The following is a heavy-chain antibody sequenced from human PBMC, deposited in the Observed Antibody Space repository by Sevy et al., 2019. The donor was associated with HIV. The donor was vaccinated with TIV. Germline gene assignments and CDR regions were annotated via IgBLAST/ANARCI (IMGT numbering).Heavy chain of an antibody. V-gene: IGHV5-51*01. J-gene: IGHJ4*02. CDR1: GYSFTSYW. Sequence: GESLKISCKGSGYSFTSYWIGWVRQMPGKGLEWMGIIYPGDSDTRYTPAFQDQVPISADKSICTAYLQWSSLKASDTAMYSCARLRSVRGVLLYDFFDYWGQGTLVTVSS. CDR3: ARLRSVRGVLLYDFFDY. CDR2: IYPGDSDT. D-gene: IGHD3-10*01.